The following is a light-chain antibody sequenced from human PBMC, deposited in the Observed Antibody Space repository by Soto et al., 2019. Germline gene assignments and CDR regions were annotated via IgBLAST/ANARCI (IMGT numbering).Light chain of an antibody. V-gene: IGLV2-8*01. Sequence: QSALTQPPSASGSPGQSVTISCTGTSSDVGGYNFVSWYQHHPGKAPKLMIYEVTKRPSGVPDRFSGSKSGNTASLTVSGLQADDEADYYCYSYAGSNNYVFGTGTNLTVL. J-gene: IGLJ1*01. CDR3: YSYAGSNNYV. CDR1: SSDVGGYNF. CDR2: EVT.